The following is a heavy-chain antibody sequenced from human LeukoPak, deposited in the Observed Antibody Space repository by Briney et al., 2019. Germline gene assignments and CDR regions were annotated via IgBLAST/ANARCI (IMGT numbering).Heavy chain of an antibody. CDR2: IRSKANSYAT. D-gene: IGHD4-17*01. CDR1: GFTFSGSA. CDR3: ARGDLDYGDSIDY. J-gene: IGHJ4*02. Sequence: GGSLRLSCAASGFTFSGSAMHWVRQASGKGLEWVGRIRSKANSYATAYAASVKGRFTISRDDSKNTAYLQMNSLKTEDTAVYYCARGDLDYGDSIDYWGQGTLVTVSS. V-gene: IGHV3-73*01.